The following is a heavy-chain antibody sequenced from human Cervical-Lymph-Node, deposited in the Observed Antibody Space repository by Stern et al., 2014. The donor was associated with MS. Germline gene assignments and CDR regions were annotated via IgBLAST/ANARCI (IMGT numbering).Heavy chain of an antibody. J-gene: IGHJ4*02. D-gene: IGHD6-19*01. Sequence: VQLVESGAEVKKPGSSVKVSCKASGDTFSSYAISWVRQAPGQGLQWMGGLIPIFNTATYAQNFQGRVTITADKSTSTAYMELSSLRSEDTAVYYCARDHAVADFYFDFWGQGTLLTVSS. CDR1: GDTFSSYA. CDR2: LIPIFNTA. V-gene: IGHV1-69*06. CDR3: ARDHAVADFYFDF.